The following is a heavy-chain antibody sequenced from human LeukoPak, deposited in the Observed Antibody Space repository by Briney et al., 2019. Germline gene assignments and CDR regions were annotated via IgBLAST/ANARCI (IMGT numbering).Heavy chain of an antibody. Sequence: SVKVSCKASGGTFSSYAISWVRQAPGQGLEWMGGIILIFGTANYAQKFQGRVTITTDESTSTAYMELSSLRSEDTAVYYCARAFYSSSLGGAFDIWGQGTMVTVSS. CDR3: ARAFYSSSLGGAFDI. CDR2: IILIFGTA. V-gene: IGHV1-69*05. CDR1: GGTFSSYA. D-gene: IGHD6-6*01. J-gene: IGHJ3*02.